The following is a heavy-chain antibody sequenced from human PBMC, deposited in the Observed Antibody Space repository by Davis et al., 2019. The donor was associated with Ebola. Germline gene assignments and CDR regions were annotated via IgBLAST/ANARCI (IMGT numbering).Heavy chain of an antibody. D-gene: IGHD1-26*01. Sequence: GSLRLSCAVYGGSFSGYYWSWIRQPPGKGLEWIGEINHSGSTNYNPSLKSRVTISVDTSKNQFSLKLSSVTAADTAVYYCARAGVGATFFDSWGQGTLVTVSS. J-gene: IGHJ4*02. CDR1: GGSFSGYY. CDR3: ARAGVGATFFDS. CDR2: INHSGST. V-gene: IGHV4-34*01.